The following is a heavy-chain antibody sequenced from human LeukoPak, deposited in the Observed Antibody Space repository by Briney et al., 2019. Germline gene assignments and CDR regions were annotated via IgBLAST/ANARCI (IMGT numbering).Heavy chain of an antibody. J-gene: IGHJ3*01. D-gene: IGHD3-22*01. Sequence: EALKISCKGFGERVNAFLIGWGGQMPGEGPGGMGVIYSYDSDTRYSPSFQGQVTISADKSVSIAYLQWSSLKASDTAVYYCARPNITSYYDNRGYDAFDVWGQGTMVIVSS. V-gene: IGHV5-51*01. CDR2: IYSYDSDT. CDR3: ARPNITSYYDNRGYDAFDV. CDR1: GERVNAFL.